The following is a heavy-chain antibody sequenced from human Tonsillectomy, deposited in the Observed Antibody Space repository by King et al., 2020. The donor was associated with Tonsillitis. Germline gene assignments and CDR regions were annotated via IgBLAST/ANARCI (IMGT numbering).Heavy chain of an antibody. CDR1: GGSVSDYF. J-gene: IGHJ4*02. V-gene: IGHV4-34*01. D-gene: IGHD3-3*01. CDR2: INHRGST. Sequence: QVQLQQWGAGLLKPSETLSLTCAVYGGSVSDYFWSWIRQPPGKGLEWIWDINHRGSTNYKPSLKSRVTISVDTSKTQFSLKLSSVTAADTAVYYCARGKYDFWSGFPDYFDYWGRGTLVTVSS. CDR3: ARGKYDFWSGFPDYFDY.